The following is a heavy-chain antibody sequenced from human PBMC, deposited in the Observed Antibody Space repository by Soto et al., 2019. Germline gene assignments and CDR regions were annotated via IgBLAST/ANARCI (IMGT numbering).Heavy chain of an antibody. D-gene: IGHD6-13*01. Sequence: EVQLVEAGGGLVQPGGSLRLSCAASGFTFSSYWMSWVRQAQVKGLEWVGNIKQDGSEKNYVDFMEGRFTISRDNAENSLYLKMNSLRAEDTAVYYCARIASAGRGWDVWGQGTTVVVSS. CDR2: IKQDGSEK. V-gene: IGHV3-7*01. J-gene: IGHJ6*02. CDR3: ARIASAGRGWDV. CDR1: GFTFSSYW.